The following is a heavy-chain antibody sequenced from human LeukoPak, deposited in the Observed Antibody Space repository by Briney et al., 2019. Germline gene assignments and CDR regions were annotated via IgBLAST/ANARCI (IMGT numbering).Heavy chain of an antibody. D-gene: IGHD3-22*01. CDR1: GFTFSSYS. J-gene: IGHJ3*02. V-gene: IGHV3-21*01. CDR3: ARDLQALTYYYDSTGDAFDI. Sequence: GGSLRLSCAASGFTFSSYSMNWGRQAPGKGLEWVSSISSSSSYIYYADSVKGRFTISRDNARTSLYLQMNRLRAEDTAVYYCARDLQALTYYYDSTGDAFDIWGQGTMVTVSS. CDR2: ISSSSSYI.